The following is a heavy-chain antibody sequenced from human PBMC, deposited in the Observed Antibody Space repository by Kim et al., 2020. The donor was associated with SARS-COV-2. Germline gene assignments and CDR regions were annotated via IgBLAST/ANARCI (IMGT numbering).Heavy chain of an antibody. Sequence: SETLSLTCTVSGGSISSGGYYWSWIRQHPGKGLEWIGYIYYSGSTYYNPSLESRVTISVDTSKNQFSLKLSSVTAADTAVYYCARAPGLGTMIVVVTHFDYWGQGTLVTVSS. V-gene: IGHV4-31*03. J-gene: IGHJ4*02. CDR2: IYYSGST. CDR3: ARAPGLGTMIVVVTHFDY. D-gene: IGHD3-22*01. CDR1: GGSISSGGYY.